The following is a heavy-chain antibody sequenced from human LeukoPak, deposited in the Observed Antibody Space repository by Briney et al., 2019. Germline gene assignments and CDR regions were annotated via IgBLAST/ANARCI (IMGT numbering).Heavy chain of an antibody. D-gene: IGHD5-24*01. CDR3: ARDGYKQYYYYMDV. CDR1: GFTFSSYA. Sequence: GGSLRLSCAASGFTFSSYAMHWVRQAPGKGLEWVAVISYDGSNKYYADSVKGRFTISRDNSKNTLYLQMNSLRAEDTAVYYCARDGYKQYYYYMDVWGKGTTVTVSS. V-gene: IGHV3-30*04. J-gene: IGHJ6*03. CDR2: ISYDGSNK.